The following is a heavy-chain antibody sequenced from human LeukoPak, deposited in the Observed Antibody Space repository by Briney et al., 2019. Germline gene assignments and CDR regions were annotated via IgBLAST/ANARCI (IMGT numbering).Heavy chain of an antibody. D-gene: IGHD2-15*01. Sequence: GGSLRLSCAASGFTFSSYSMNWVRQAPGKGLEWVSSISSSSSYIYYADSVKGRFTISRDNAKHSLYLQMNSLRAEDTAVYYCARDGYCSGGSCYFEYFQHWGQGTLVTVSS. CDR3: ARDGYCSGGSCYFEYFQH. J-gene: IGHJ1*01. V-gene: IGHV3-21*01. CDR1: GFTFSSYS. CDR2: ISSSSSYI.